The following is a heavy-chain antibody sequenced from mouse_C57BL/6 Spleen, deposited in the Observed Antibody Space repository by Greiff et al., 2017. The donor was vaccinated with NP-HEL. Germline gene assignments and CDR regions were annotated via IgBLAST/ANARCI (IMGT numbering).Heavy chain of an antibody. Sequence: QVQLQQPGAELVKPGASVKMSCKASGYTFTSYWITWVKQRPGQGLEWIGDIYPGSGSTNYNEKFKSKATLTVDTSSRTAYMKLSSLTSEDSAVYYCARGGSSWAMDYWGQGTSVTVSS. CDR2: IYPGSGST. J-gene: IGHJ4*01. CDR3: ARGGSSWAMDY. D-gene: IGHD1-1*01. V-gene: IGHV1-55*01. CDR1: GYTFTSYW.